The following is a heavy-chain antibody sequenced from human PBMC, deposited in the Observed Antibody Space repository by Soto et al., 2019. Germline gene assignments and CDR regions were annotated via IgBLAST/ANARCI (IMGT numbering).Heavy chain of an antibody. CDR1: GYTFTNYG. J-gene: IGHJ2*01. D-gene: IGHD6-19*01. CDR2: INFGSANT. V-gene: IGHV1-3*01. CDR3: ARSASRPGWYHWYLDF. Sequence: ASVKVSCKASGYTFTNYGIHWVRQAPGQRLEWMGWINFGSANTKYSEKLQGRVTINRDTSASTAYMELSSLRSEDTAVYYCARSASRPGWYHWYLDFWGRGTLVTVSS.